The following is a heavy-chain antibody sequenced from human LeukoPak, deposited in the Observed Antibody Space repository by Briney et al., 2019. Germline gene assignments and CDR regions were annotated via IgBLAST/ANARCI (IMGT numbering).Heavy chain of an antibody. V-gene: IGHV4-4*09. CDR2: IYTSGST. J-gene: IGHJ5*02. CDR3: ARRREIYWFDP. Sequence: SETLSLTCTVSGGSISSYYWSWIRQPPGKGLEWIGYIYTSGSTTYNPSLKSRVTISVDTSKNQFSLKLSSVTAADTAVYYCARRREIYWFDPWGQGTLVTVSS. D-gene: IGHD5-12*01. CDR1: GGSISSYY.